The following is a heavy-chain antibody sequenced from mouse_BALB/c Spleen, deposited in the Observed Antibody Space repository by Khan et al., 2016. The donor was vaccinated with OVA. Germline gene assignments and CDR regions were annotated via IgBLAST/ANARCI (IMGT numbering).Heavy chain of an antibody. Sequence: QVQLKQSGPGLVQPSQSLSITCTVSGFTLTTYGVHWVRQSPGKGLEWLGVIWSGGNTDYNAPFISRLSISKDNSKSQVFFKMNSLQADDTAMYXCARISYMYVFTYWGQGTLVTVSA. CDR1: GFTLTTYG. CDR3: ARISYMYVFTY. V-gene: IGHV2-2*01. J-gene: IGHJ3*01. CDR2: IWSGGNT. D-gene: IGHD2-14*01.